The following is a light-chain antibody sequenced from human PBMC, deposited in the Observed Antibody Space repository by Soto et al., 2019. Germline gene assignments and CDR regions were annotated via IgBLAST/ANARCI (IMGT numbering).Light chain of an antibody. Sequence: DIVMTQSPDSLAVSLGERATFNCKSSQSVLYSPNNKNYLAWYQQKPGQPPKLLIYWASTRESGVPDRFSGSGSGTDFTLTISSLQAEDVAVYYCQQYYSTPWTFGQGTKVAI. CDR1: QSVLYSPNNKNY. CDR3: QQYYSTPWT. V-gene: IGKV4-1*01. CDR2: WAS. J-gene: IGKJ1*01.